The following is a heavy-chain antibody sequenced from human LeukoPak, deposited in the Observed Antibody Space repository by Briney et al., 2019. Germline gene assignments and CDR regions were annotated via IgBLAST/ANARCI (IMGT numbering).Heavy chain of an antibody. J-gene: IGHJ6*02. CDR2: FYLGDSDT. D-gene: IGHD3-3*01. Sequence: GESLQISCKGSGYRFTSYWIGWVRPLPGKGLEWMGIFYLGDSDTRYSPSFQGQVTISADKSISTAYLQWSSLKASDTAMYYCARGYDFWSGFSRMDVWGQGTTVTVSS. V-gene: IGHV5-51*01. CDR1: GYRFTSYW. CDR3: ARGYDFWSGFSRMDV.